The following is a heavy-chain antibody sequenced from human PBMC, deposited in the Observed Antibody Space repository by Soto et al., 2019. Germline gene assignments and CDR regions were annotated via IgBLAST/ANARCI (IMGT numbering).Heavy chain of an antibody. D-gene: IGHD3-10*01. CDR3: ARQYGSGSYYNPTMIYGMDV. Sequence: PGESLKISCKGSGYSFTSYWISWVRQMPGKGLEWMGRIDPSDSYTNYSPSFQGHVTISADKSISTAYLQWSSLKASDTAMYYCARQYGSGSYYNPTMIYGMDVWGQGTTVTV. CDR1: GYSFTSYW. CDR2: IDPSDSYT. J-gene: IGHJ6*02. V-gene: IGHV5-10-1*01.